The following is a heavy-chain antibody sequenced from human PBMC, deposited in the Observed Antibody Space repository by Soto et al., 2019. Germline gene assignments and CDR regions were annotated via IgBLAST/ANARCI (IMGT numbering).Heavy chain of an antibody. D-gene: IGHD5-12*01. Sequence: QVQLVQSGAEVKKPGASVKVSCQASGYTFTSYGINWVRQATGQGLEWMGWMNTNSDNTGQAQTFQGRVTMTRNSSISTAYMELSSLRSEDTAVYYCAIKRDGYNFDYWGQGTLVTVSS. CDR1: GYTFTSYG. CDR2: MNTNSDNT. J-gene: IGHJ4*02. V-gene: IGHV1-8*01. CDR3: AIKRDGYNFDY.